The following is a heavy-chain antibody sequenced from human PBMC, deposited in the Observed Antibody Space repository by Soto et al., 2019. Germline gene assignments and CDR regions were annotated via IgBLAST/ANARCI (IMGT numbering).Heavy chain of an antibody. V-gene: IGHV3-48*02. CDR3: ARVWPTPGGYYGSLDY. CDR1: GFTFSSYS. J-gene: IGHJ4*02. D-gene: IGHD3-10*01. Sequence: EVQLVESGGGLVQPGGSLRLSCAASGFTFSSYSMNWVRQAPGKGLEWVSYISSSSSTIYYADSVKGRFTISRDNAKNSLYLQMNSLRDEDTAVYYCARVWPTPGGYYGSLDYWGQGTLVTVSS. CDR2: ISSSSSTI.